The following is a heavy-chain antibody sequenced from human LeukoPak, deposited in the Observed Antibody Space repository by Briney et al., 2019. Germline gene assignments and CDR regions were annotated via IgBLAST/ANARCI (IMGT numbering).Heavy chain of an antibody. CDR3: ARERPVDSNSWYPVPPRD. D-gene: IGHD6-13*01. CDR2: INHSGST. J-gene: IGHJ4*02. V-gene: IGHV4-34*01. Sequence: PSETLSLTCAVYGGSFSGYYWSWIRQPPGKGLEWIGEINHSGSTNYNPSLKSRVAMSVDTSKNQFSLKLSSVTAADTAVYYCARERPVDSNSWYPVPPRDWGQGTLVTVSS. CDR1: GGSFSGYY.